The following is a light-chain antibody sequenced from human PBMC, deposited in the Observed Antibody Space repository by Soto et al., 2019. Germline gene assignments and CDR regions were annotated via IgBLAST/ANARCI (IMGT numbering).Light chain of an antibody. Sequence: EIIMTQSPATLSVSPGEGATLSCRTSHSISTNLAWYQHKRGQSPRLLVYGASTRATGVPARFSGSGSGAEFTLSISSLQSEDFAVYYCQQFNTWPRTFGQGTTVEIK. CDR1: HSISTN. CDR2: GAS. CDR3: QQFNTWPRT. V-gene: IGKV3-15*01. J-gene: IGKJ1*01.